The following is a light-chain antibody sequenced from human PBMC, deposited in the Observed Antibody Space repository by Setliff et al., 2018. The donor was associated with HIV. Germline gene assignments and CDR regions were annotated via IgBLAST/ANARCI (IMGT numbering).Light chain of an antibody. CDR2: DVS. CDR3: SSYTGSGTFV. CDR1: SNDVGGYTY. Sequence: QSALTQPASVSGSPGQSITISCTGTSNDVGGYTYVAWYQEHPGKAPKLMRYDVSNRPSGVSNRFSGSKSGSTASLTISGLLAEDESDYYCSSYTGSGTFVFGGGTKVTVL. V-gene: IGLV2-14*03. J-gene: IGLJ1*01.